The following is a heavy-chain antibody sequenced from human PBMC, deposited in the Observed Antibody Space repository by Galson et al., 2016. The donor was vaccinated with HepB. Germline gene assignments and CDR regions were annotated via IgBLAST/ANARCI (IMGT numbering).Heavy chain of an antibody. CDR2: TYSRFRWHT. V-gene: IGHV6-1*01. CDR3: VRGVFDS. J-gene: IGHJ4*02. Sequence: CAISGDSVSSKTVAWNWIRQSPSRGLEWLGGTYSRFRWHTDYAPSMKSRITISSDNAKNSVYLQMNSLTAEDTAFYYCVRGVFDSWGQGTLVTVSS. CDR1: GDSVSSKTVA.